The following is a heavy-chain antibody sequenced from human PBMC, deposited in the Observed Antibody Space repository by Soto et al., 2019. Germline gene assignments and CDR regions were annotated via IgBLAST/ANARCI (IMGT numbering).Heavy chain of an antibody. D-gene: IGHD6-6*01. V-gene: IGHV1-69*06. CDR3: ARGGSSSHYYYYYYGMDV. Sequence: QVQLVQSGAEVKKPGSSVKVSCKASGGTFSSYAISWVRQAPGQGLEWMGGIIPIFGTANYAQKFQGRVTITADKSTSTAYMELSSLRSEDTAVYYCARGGSSSHYYYYYYGMDVWGQGTTVTVSS. J-gene: IGHJ6*02. CDR2: IIPIFGTA. CDR1: GGTFSSYA.